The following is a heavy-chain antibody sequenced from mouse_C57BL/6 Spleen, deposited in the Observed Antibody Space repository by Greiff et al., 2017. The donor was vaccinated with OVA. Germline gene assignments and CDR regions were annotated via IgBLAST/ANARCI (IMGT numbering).Heavy chain of an antibody. V-gene: IGHV1-50*01. Sequence: PGQGLEWIGEIDPSDSYTNYNQKFKGKATLTVDTSSSTAYMPLSSLTSEDSAVYYCALRPIYYDHAMDYWGQGTSVTVSS. CDR3: ALRPIYYDHAMDY. D-gene: IGHD2-4*01. CDR2: IDPSDSYT. J-gene: IGHJ4*01.